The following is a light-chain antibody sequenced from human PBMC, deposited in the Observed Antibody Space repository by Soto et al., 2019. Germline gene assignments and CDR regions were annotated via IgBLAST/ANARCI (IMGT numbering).Light chain of an antibody. J-gene: IGKJ4*01. CDR1: QSVSSY. Sequence: EIVLTQSPATLSLSPGERATLSCRASQSVSSYLAWYQQKPGQAPRLLIYDASNRGTGIPARFSGSGSGTDFTLTISSLEPEYFAVYYCQQRSNWLTFGGGTKVEIK. V-gene: IGKV3-11*01. CDR3: QQRSNWLT. CDR2: DAS.